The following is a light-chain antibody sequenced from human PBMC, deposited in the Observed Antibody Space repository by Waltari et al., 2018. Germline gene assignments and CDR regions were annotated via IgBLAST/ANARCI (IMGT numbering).Light chain of an antibody. CDR3: ASYGGRDNVAM. CDR2: DVS. V-gene: IGLV2-8*01. CDR1: SSDVGRFNY. J-gene: IGLJ3*02. Sequence: QSALTQPPSASGSPGQSVTISCAGTSSDVGRFNYVSWYQQHPGKVPKLIIYDVSKRPSGVPDRFSGSKSGNTASLTVSGLQAEDEADYYCASYGGRDNVAMFGGGTNLAVL.